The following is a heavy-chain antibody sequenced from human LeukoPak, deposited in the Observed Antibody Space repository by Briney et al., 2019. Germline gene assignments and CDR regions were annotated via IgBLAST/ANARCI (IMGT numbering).Heavy chain of an antibody. V-gene: IGHV4-34*01. D-gene: IGHD3-3*01. CDR2: INHSGST. J-gene: IGHJ2*01. Sequence: SETLSLTCAVYGGSSSGYYWSWIRQPPGKGLEWIGEINHSGSTNYNPSLKSRVIISVDTSKNQFSLKLSSVTAADAAVYYCARKGSLFWSGYRNYWYFDLWGRGTLVTVSS. CDR3: ARKGSLFWSGYRNYWYFDL. CDR1: GGSSSGYY.